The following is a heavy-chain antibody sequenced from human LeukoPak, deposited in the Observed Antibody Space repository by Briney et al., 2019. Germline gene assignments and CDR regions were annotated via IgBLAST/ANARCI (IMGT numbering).Heavy chain of an antibody. V-gene: IGHV3-23*01. CDR2: ISGSGSGT. CDR1: GFTFSSYG. Sequence: GGTLRLSCAASGFTFSSYGMSWVRQAPGKGLEWVSGISGSGSGTYYADSVKGRFTISRDNSKNTLHLQMNRLRAEDTAVYYCAKGGAVSSKSITMIRGTRRYYYYMDVWGKGTTVTISS. D-gene: IGHD3-10*01. CDR3: AKGGAVSSKSITMIRGTRRYYYYMDV. J-gene: IGHJ6*03.